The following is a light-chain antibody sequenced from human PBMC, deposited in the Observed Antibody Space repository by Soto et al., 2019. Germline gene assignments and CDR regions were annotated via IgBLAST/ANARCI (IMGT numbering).Light chain of an antibody. J-gene: IGLJ2*01. CDR3: SSYTISGTVP. V-gene: IGLV2-14*01. CDR1: SSDVGGYYY. Sequence: QSALTQPASVSGSPGQSITISCTGTSSDVGGYYYVSWYQQHPGNAPKLMIYDVSNRPSGVSDRFSGSKSGNTASLTISGLQAEDEADYYCSSYTISGTVPFGGGTKVTVL. CDR2: DVS.